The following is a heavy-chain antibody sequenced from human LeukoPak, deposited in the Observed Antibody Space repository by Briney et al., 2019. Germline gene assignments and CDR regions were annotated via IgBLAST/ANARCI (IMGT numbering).Heavy chain of an antibody. V-gene: IGHV3-7*03. Sequence: GGSLRLSCAASGFDFSNYWMYWVRQAPGKGLERVANIKQDGSEKYYEDSVRGRFTISRDNAKNSLSLQMNSLRAEDTAVYYCASNYGGWGQGTLVTVSS. CDR3: ASNYGG. CDR1: GFDFSNYW. J-gene: IGHJ4*02. D-gene: IGHD4-11*01. CDR2: IKQDGSEK.